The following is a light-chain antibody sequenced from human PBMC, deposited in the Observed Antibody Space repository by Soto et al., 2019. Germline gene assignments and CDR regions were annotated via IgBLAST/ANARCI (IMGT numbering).Light chain of an antibody. CDR2: DAS. CDR1: QDISKY. CDR3: QQYDNLLALT. Sequence: DIQMTQSPSSLSASVGDRVTIACQASQDISKYLNWYQFRPGQAPKLLIYDASNLETGVPSRFRGSGSGTHFSLTITSLQPEDGATYYCQQYDNLLALTFGGGTKVQIK. V-gene: IGKV1-33*01. J-gene: IGKJ4*01.